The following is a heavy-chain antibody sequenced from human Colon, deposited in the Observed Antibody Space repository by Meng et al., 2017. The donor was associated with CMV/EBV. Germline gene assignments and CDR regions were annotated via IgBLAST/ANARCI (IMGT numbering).Heavy chain of an antibody. D-gene: IGHD3-16*01. V-gene: IGHV3-48*03. CDR3: ARGAAAAFGYGMDV. CDR1: GFTFSYYE. Sequence: GESLKISCAASGFTFSYYEMNWVRQAPGRGLEWISYIASSGNPIYYADSVMGRFTISRDNAKKSLYLQMNSLRAEDTAIYYCARGAAAAFGYGMDVWGQGTTVTVSS. J-gene: IGHJ6*02. CDR2: IASSGNPI.